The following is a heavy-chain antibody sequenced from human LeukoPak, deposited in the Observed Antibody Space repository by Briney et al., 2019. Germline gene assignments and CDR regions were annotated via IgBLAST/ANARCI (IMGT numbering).Heavy chain of an antibody. CDR1: GFTFSSYR. CDR2: ISSSSSTI. Sequence: GGSLRLSCAASGFTFSSYRMNWVRQAPGKGLEWVSYISSSSSTIYYADSVKGRFTISRDNAKNSLYLQMNSLRAEDTVVYYCARAPAGDFDYWGQGTLVTVSS. V-gene: IGHV3-48*01. J-gene: IGHJ4*02. D-gene: IGHD2-2*01. CDR3: ARAPAGDFDY.